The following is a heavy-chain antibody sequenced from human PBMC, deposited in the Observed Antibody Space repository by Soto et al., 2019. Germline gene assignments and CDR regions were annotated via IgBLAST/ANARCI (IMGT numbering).Heavy chain of an antibody. CDR2: IIPTFGRT. D-gene: IGHD3-10*02. CDR3: ARDPLSSFAMDV. J-gene: IGHJ6*02. CDR1: GDTFSSYA. V-gene: IGHV1-69*13. Sequence: AGKVSCKASGDTFSSYAISWVRQAPGKGLEWMGKIIPTFGRTNYAQKFQGRLTISADDSTSTAYMELSSLLSEDTAVYYCARDPLSSFAMDVRGQGTPVTVSS.